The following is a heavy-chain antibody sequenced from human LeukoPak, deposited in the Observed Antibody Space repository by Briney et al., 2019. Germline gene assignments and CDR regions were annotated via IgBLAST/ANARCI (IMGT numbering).Heavy chain of an antibody. CDR3: ARDRYYYDSSGYYHDAFDI. CDR2: ISSSSSTI. Sequence: PGGSLRLSCAASGFTVSTNYMSWVRQAPGKGLEWVSYISSSSSTIYYADSVKGRFTISRDNAKNSLYLQMNSLRDEDTAVYYCARDRYYYDSSGYYHDAFDIWGQGTMVTVSS. J-gene: IGHJ3*02. CDR1: GFTVSTNY. V-gene: IGHV3-48*02. D-gene: IGHD3-22*01.